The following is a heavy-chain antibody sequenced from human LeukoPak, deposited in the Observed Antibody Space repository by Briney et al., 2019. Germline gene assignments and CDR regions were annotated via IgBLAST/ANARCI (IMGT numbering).Heavy chain of an antibody. V-gene: IGHV1-2*02. CDR1: GYTFTGYY. D-gene: IGHD3-22*01. J-gene: IGHJ4*02. Sequence: ASVKVSCKASGYTFTGYYMHWVRQAPGQGLEWMGWINPKSGGTNYAQRFQGRVTMTGDTSISTAYMELSRLRSDDTAVYYCARDYGDSSGYLIDYWGQGTLVTVSS. CDR3: ARDYGDSSGYLIDY. CDR2: INPKSGGT.